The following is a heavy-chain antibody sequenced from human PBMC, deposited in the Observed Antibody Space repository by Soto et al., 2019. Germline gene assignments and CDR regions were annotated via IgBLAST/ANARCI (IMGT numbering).Heavy chain of an antibody. CDR2: INWNGGST. J-gene: IGHJ6*03. V-gene: IGHV3-20*01. CDR3: ARVTGEGYYYYMDV. D-gene: IGHD2-8*02. Sequence: PGGSLRLSCAASGFTFDDYGMSWVRQAPGKGLEWVSGINWNGGSTGYADSVKGRFTISRDNAKNSLYLQMNSLRAEDTALYHCARVTGEGYYYYMDVWGKGTTVTVSS. CDR1: GFTFDDYG.